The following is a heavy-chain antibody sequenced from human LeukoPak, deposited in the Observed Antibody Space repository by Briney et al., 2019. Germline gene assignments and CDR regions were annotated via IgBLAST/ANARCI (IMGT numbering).Heavy chain of an antibody. CDR2: ISGSGGST. CDR3: ARSPEELLLFDY. V-gene: IGHV3-23*01. J-gene: IGHJ4*02. D-gene: IGHD1-26*01. Sequence: GGSLRLSCAASGFTFSSYAMSWVRQAPGKGLEWVSAISGSGGSTYYADSVKGRFTISRDNAKNSLYLQMNSLRAEDTAVYYCARSPEELLLFDYWGQGTLVTVSS. CDR1: GFTFSSYA.